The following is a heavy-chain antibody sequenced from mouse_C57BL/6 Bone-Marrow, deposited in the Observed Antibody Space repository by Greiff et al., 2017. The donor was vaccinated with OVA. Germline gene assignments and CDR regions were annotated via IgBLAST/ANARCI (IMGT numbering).Heavy chain of an antibody. CDR1: GFSFNTYA. CDR2: IRSKSNNYAT. CDR3: VRHKTTVHYYAMDD. D-gene: IGHD1-1*01. Sequence: EVMLVESGGGLVQPKGSLKLSCAASGFSFNTYAMNWVRQAPGKGLEWVARIRSKSNNYATYYADSVKDRFTISRDDSESMLYLQMNNLKTEDTAMYYCVRHKTTVHYYAMDDWGQGTSVTVSS. V-gene: IGHV10-1*01. J-gene: IGHJ4*01.